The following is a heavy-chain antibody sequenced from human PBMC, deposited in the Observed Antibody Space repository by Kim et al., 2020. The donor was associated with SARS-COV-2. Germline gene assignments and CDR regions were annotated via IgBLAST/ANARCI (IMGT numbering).Heavy chain of an antibody. V-gene: IGHV4-39*01. D-gene: IGHD7-27*01. CDR3: ASLGMEGGYYYYGMDV. J-gene: IGHJ6*02. Sequence: SLKSRVTISVDTSKNQFSRKLSSVTAADTAVYYCASLGMEGGYYYYGMDVWGQGTTVTVSS.